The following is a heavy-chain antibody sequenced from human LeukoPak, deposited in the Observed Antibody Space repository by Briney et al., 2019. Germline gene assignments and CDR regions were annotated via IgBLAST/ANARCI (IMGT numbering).Heavy chain of an antibody. D-gene: IGHD3-22*01. J-gene: IGHJ5*02. CDR3: ARDSSGYHDNWFDL. CDR1: GFTFSDYY. CDR2: ISSSGSTI. Sequence: GGSLRLSCAASGFTFSDYYMSWIRQAPGKGLEWVSYISSSGSTIYYADSVKGRFTISRDNAKNSLYLQMNSLRAEDTAVYYCARDSSGYHDNWFDLWGQGTLVTVSS. V-gene: IGHV3-11*01.